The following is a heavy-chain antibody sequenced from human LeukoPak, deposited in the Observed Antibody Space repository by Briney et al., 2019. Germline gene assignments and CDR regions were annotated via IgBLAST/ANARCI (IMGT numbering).Heavy chain of an antibody. CDR2: ISTFNGNT. V-gene: IGHV1-18*01. Sequence: ASVKDSCKASGYTFTSYGILWVRQAPGQGLEWMGWISTFNGNTNYAQKIQGRVTMTTDTSTSTAYMELRSLRSDDTAVYYCARDLPYSSSWESIDYWGPGTLVTVSS. J-gene: IGHJ4*02. CDR3: ARDLPYSSSWESIDY. CDR1: GYTFTSYG. D-gene: IGHD6-13*01.